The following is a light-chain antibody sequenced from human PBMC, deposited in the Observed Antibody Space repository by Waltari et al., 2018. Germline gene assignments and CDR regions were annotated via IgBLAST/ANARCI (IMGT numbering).Light chain of an antibody. CDR1: QDIGDF. CDR3: QRANSAPLT. V-gene: IGKV1-27*01. J-gene: IGKJ4*01. CDR2: GAS. Sequence: DIQMTQSPSSLSASVGDTVTITCRASQDIGDFLAWYQQKPGKPPKLLISGASTLKRGVPSRFSGTGSGTHFTLTINGLQPEDVASYYCQRANSAPLTFGAGTKVEIK.